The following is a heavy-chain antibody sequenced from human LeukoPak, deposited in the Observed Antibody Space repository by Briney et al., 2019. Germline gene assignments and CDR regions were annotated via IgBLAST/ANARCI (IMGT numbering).Heavy chain of an antibody. D-gene: IGHD6-13*01. V-gene: IGHV3-13*01. CDR2: IGTGGDT. CDR1: GFTFRSND. Sequence: GGYLRLSCAASGFTFRSNDMQWVRQATGKRLEWVSAIGTGGDTHYSDSVKGRFTISKENARSSLYLQMNSLRAEDTAVYYCARGRRGAASGIDPLFDLWGQGTLVTVSS. CDR3: ARGRRGAASGIDPLFDL. J-gene: IGHJ4*02.